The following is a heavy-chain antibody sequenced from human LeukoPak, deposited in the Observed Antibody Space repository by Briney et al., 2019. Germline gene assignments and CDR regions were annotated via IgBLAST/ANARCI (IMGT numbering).Heavy chain of an antibody. CDR3: ARAARSSSGGL. CDR2: IKKDGSEK. CDR1: GFTFSTYW. J-gene: IGHJ3*01. Sequence: PGGSLRLSCAASGFTFSTYWMSWVRRTPGKGLEWVANIKKDGSEKYYVDSVKGRFTISRDNAKNSLYLQMNSLRAEDTAVYYCARAARSSSGGLWGQGTMVTVSS. V-gene: IGHV3-7*01. D-gene: IGHD6-13*01.